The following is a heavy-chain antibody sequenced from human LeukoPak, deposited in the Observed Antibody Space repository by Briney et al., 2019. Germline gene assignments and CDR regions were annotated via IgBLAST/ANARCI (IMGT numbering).Heavy chain of an antibody. D-gene: IGHD2-2*01. CDR1: GYILTSYW. Sequence: GASLQISSKCSGYILTSYWICWVRALPGKRLEWLGVIYPGDSDTRYSPSFQRQVTFSADKSISTSYLQWSTIHASNPAIYYCARLIGYCSSTSCSLGQPFDYWGQGTLVTVSS. CDR3: ARLIGYCSSTSCSLGQPFDY. CDR2: IYPGDSDT. J-gene: IGHJ4*02. V-gene: IGHV5-51*01.